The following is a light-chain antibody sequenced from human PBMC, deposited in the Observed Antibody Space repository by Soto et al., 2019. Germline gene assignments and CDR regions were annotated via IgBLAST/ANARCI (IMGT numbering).Light chain of an antibody. Sequence: QSALTQPASVSGSPGQSITISCTGTRSDIGAYNFVSWYQQHPGEVPKLILYDVNVRPSGVSNRFSGSKSGNTASLTISGLQAEDEADYYCTSWTTSTTMIFGGGTNLTVL. J-gene: IGLJ2*01. CDR1: RSDIGAYNF. CDR3: TSWTTSTTMI. V-gene: IGLV2-14*03. CDR2: DVN.